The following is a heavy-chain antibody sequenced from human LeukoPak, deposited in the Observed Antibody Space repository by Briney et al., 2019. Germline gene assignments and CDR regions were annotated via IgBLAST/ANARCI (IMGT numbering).Heavy chain of an antibody. Sequence: GGSLRLSCAVSGFKFNSYWMNWVRQVPGKGLVWVAHINTHGNTANYADSVKGRFTISRDNAKSTLYLQMNSLRAEDTAIYYCVRDNAYTFDYWGHGTLVTVSS. J-gene: IGHJ4*01. V-gene: IGHV3-74*01. CDR1: GFKFNSYW. D-gene: IGHD5-24*01. CDR3: VRDNAYTFDY. CDR2: INTHGNTA.